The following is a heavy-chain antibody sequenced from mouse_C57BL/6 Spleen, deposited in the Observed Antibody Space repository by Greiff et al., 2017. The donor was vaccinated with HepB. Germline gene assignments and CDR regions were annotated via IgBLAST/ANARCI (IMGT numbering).Heavy chain of an antibody. CDR3: ARNDYDDYAMDY. D-gene: IGHD2-4*01. V-gene: IGHV5-17*01. J-gene: IGHJ4*01. CDR1: GFTFSDYG. Sequence: DVMLVESGGGLVKPGGSLKLSCAASGFTFSDYGMHWVRQAPEKGLEWVAYISSGSSTIYYADTVKGRFPISRDNAKNTLFLQMTSLRSEDTAMYYCARNDYDDYAMDYWGQGTSVTVSS. CDR2: ISSGSSTI.